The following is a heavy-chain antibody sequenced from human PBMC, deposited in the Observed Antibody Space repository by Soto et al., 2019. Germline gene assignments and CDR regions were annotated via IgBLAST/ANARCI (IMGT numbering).Heavy chain of an antibody. J-gene: IGHJ3*01. V-gene: IGHV1-18*04. D-gene: IGHD3-3*01. CDR1: VFTSSG. CDR2: ISTHNGNT. Sequence: QDQLVQSVAEVKKPGASVKVSCKASVFTSSGISCVRQAPGQRLEWMGWISTHNGNTIYAQKFQGRVIMTMDTSTTTVYMELRSLRPDDTAVYLCAREGILGLFDAYDLWGQGTMVTVSS. CDR3: AREGILGLFDAYDL.